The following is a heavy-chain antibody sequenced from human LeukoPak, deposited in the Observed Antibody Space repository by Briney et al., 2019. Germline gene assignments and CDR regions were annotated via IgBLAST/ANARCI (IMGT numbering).Heavy chain of an antibody. CDR2: ISSSGRAI. D-gene: IGHD4-23*01. CDR3: ARCPRWAYFDY. Sequence: PGGSLRLSCAGSGFTFSSYEMNWVRQAPGKGLEWVSYISSSGRAIYYADSVKGRFTVSRDNAKNSLYLQMNSLRAEDTAVYYCARCPRWAYFDYWGQGTLVTVSS. CDR1: GFTFSSYE. V-gene: IGHV3-48*03. J-gene: IGHJ4*02.